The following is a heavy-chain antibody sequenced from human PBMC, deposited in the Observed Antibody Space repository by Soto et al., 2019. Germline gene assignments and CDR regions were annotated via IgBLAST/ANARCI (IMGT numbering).Heavy chain of an antibody. J-gene: IGHJ5*02. D-gene: IGHD3-3*02. CDR2: IYYSGST. CDR1: GSSISSSSYY. CDR3: ASPKIAFYNWFDP. V-gene: IGHV4-39*01. Sequence: SETLSLTCTLSGSSISSSSYYWGWIRKPPGKGLEWIGSIYYSGSTYYNPSLKSRVTISVDTSKNQFSLKLSSVTAADTAVYYCASPKIAFYNWFDPWGQGTLVT.